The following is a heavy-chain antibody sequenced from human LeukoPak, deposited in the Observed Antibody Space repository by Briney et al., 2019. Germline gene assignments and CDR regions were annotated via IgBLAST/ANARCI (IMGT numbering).Heavy chain of an antibody. J-gene: IGHJ6*02. CDR3: ARSFTGYYYYYGMDV. Sequence: GASVKVSCKASGYTFTSYDINWVRQATGQGLEWMGWMNPNSGNTGYAQKFQGRVTITRDTSASTAYMELSSLRSEDTAVYYCARSFTGYYYYYGMDVWGQGTTVTVSS. CDR1: GYTFTSYD. V-gene: IGHV1-8*01. D-gene: IGHD1-1*01. CDR2: MNPNSGNT.